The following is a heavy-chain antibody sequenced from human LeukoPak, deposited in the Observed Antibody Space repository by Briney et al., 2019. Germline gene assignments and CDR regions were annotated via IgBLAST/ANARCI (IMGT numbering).Heavy chain of an antibody. V-gene: IGHV3-74*01. CDR3: AKSGPGTPAGKRGGVVDS. Sequence: GGSLRLSCAASGFTFSGYWIHWVRQAPGKGLEWVSRINPNGRTTNYADSVKGRFTISRDNSKNTLYLQMNRLRAEDTAVYYCAKSGPGTPAGKRGGVVDSWGQGTLVTVSS. J-gene: IGHJ4*02. D-gene: IGHD3-10*01. CDR1: GFTFSGYW. CDR2: INPNGRTT.